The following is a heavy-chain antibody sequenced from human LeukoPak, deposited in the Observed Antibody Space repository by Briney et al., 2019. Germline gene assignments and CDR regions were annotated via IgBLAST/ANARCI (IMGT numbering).Heavy chain of an antibody. V-gene: IGHV3-11*01. D-gene: IGHD6-13*01. CDR3: ARYYSSSWPNYYYYYGMDV. J-gene: IGHJ6*02. Sequence: GGSLRLSCAASGFTFSDYYMSWIRQAPGKGLEWVSYISSSGSTIYYADSVKGRFTISRDNAKNSLYLQVNSLRAEDTAVYYCARYYSSSWPNYYYYYGMDVWGQGTTVTVSS. CDR1: GFTFSDYY. CDR2: ISSSGSTI.